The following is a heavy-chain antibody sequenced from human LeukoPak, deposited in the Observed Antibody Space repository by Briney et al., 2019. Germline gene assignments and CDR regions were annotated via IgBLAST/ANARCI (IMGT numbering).Heavy chain of an antibody. Sequence: ASVKVSCKASGYTFTAYYLHWVRQAPGQGLEWRGWLNPNTGATNYAQNFQGRVTITGDTSIATTYMEVRSLMPDDTALYYCASEASCIGTRCSVQRVASWGPGTLVMVSS. CDR1: GYTFTAYY. V-gene: IGHV1-2*02. J-gene: IGHJ4*02. CDR3: ASEASCIGTRCSVQRVAS. D-gene: IGHD2/OR15-2a*01. CDR2: LNPNTGAT.